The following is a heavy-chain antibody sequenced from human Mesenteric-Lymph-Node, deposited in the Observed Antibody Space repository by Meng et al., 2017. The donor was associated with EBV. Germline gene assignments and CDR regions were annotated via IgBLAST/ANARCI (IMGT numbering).Heavy chain of an antibody. Sequence: QGQLPQWGAGLLKPSETLSLTCAVYGGSFSGYYWSWIRQPPGKGLEWIGEINHSGSTNYNPSLKSRVTISVDTSKNQFSLKLSSVTAADTAVYYCARGVYYGDYAFGYWGQGTPVTVSS. CDR3: ARGVYYGDYAFGY. D-gene: IGHD4-17*01. CDR2: INHSGST. V-gene: IGHV4-34*01. CDR1: GGSFSGYY. J-gene: IGHJ4*02.